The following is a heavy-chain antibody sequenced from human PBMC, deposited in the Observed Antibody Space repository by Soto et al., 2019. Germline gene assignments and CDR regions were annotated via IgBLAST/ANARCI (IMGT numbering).Heavy chain of an antibody. D-gene: IGHD5-12*01. CDR2: IYPGDSDT. CDR1: GYSFTSYW. Sequence: GESLKISCKGSGYSFTSYWIGWVRQMPGKGLEWMGIIYPGDSDTRYSPSFQGQVTISADKSISTAYLQWSSLKASDTAMYYCARLKQRGYSGYDTPNAFAIWGQGTMVTVSS. CDR3: ARLKQRGYSGYDTPNAFAI. V-gene: IGHV5-51*01. J-gene: IGHJ3*02.